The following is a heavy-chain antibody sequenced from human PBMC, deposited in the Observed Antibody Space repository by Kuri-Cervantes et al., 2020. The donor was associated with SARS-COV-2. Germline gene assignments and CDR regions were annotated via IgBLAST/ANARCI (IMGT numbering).Heavy chain of an antibody. CDR3: ARPLYPFSGNSGGNAFDI. Sequence: SETLSLTCTVSGGSISSYYWGWIRQPPGKGLEYIGSIYNIGSTYSNPSLKSRVTISMDTSRNQFSLSLSSVTAADTAMYYCARPLYPFSGNSGGNAFDIWGQGTMVTVSS. D-gene: IGHD4-23*01. CDR2: IYNIGST. J-gene: IGHJ3*02. CDR1: GGSISSYY. V-gene: IGHV4-39*01.